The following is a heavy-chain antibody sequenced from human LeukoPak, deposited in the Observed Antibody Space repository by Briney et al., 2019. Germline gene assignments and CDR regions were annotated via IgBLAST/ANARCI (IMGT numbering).Heavy chain of an antibody. V-gene: IGHV3-23*01. CDR2: ISGSGGST. Sequence: GGSLRLSCAASGFTLSSYAMSWVRQAPGKGLEWVSAISGSGGSTYYADSVKGRFTISRDNSKNTLYLQMNSLRAEDTAVYYCAKDRANALFYFDYWGQGTLVTVSS. J-gene: IGHJ4*02. CDR1: GFTLSSYA. CDR3: AKDRANALFYFDY. D-gene: IGHD3-10*01.